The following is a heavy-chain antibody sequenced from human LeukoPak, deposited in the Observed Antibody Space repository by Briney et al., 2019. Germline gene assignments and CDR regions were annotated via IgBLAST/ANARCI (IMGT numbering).Heavy chain of an antibody. CDR2: IYYSGTT. D-gene: IGHD3-22*01. Sequence: SETLSLTCTLSGDSISRGGYYWSWVRQHRGGGREWHGYIYYSGTTYYNPSLKSRITISVDTSKNQFSLKLSSVTAADTAVYYCARSLDSSGYPFDYCGQGTLVTVSS. CDR1: GDSISRGGYY. V-gene: IGHV4-31*03. J-gene: IGHJ4*02. CDR3: ARSLDSSGYPFDY.